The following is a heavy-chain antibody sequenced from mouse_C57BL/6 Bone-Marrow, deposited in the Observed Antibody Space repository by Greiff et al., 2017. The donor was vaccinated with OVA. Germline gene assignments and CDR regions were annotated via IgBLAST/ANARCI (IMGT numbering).Heavy chain of an antibody. CDR1: GYNFTSYW. Sequence: VKLQQPGTELVKPGASVKLSCKASGYNFTSYWMHWVKQRPGQGLEWIGNINPSNGGTNYNEKFKSKATLTVDKSSSTAYMQLSSLTSEDSAVYYCARSYGNYEGAMDYWGQGTSVTVSS. V-gene: IGHV1-53*01. J-gene: IGHJ4*01. CDR2: INPSNGGT. CDR3: ARSYGNYEGAMDY. D-gene: IGHD2-1*01.